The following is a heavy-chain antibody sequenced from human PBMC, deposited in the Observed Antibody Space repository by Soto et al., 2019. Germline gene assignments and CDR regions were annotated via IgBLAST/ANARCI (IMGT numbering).Heavy chain of an antibody. V-gene: IGHV3-74*03. Sequence: GGSLRLSCAASGFTFRNYWMHWVRQPPGQGLVWLSQINSDGKWTTYADSVKGRFTISRDNAKNTLYLQMNSLRADDTAVYYCVRDEFGLGIDYWGLGTLVTVSS. CDR1: GFTFRNYW. J-gene: IGHJ4*02. CDR3: VRDEFGLGIDY. D-gene: IGHD3-16*01. CDR2: INSDGKWT.